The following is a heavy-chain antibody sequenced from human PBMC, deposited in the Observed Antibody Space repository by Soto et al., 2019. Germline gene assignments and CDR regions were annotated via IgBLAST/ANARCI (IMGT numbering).Heavy chain of an antibody. CDR1: GFTFSSYA. J-gene: IGHJ4*02. Sequence: QVHLVESGGGVVQPGRSLRLSCAASGFTFSSYAMHWVRQAPGKGLEWVAIISYNGGNKYYADSVKGRFTISRDNSKNTLWLQMNSLRPDDTSVYYCVREAEFLDYWGQGTLVTVSS. CDR2: ISYNGGNK. V-gene: IGHV3-30-3*01. CDR3: VREAEFLDY. D-gene: IGHD3-10*01.